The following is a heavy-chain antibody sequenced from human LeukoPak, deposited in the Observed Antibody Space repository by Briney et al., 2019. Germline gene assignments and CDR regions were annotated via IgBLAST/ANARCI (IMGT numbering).Heavy chain of an antibody. CDR3: TKDFEDTALFKS. CDR2: IGAYNGDT. Sequence: GASVKVSCKASGYTFVSQGINWVRQAPGQGLEWMGWIGAYNGDTNYAQKFQGRITMTTDTSTSTAYLELGGLRSDDTAVYHCTKDFEDTALFKSWGQGTLVTVSS. J-gene: IGHJ5*02. V-gene: IGHV1-18*01. CDR1: GYTFVSQG. D-gene: IGHD5-18*01.